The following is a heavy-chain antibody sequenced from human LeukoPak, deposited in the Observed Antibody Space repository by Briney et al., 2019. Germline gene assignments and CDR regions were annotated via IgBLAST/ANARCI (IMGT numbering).Heavy chain of an antibody. Sequence: GGSLRLSCAASGFTFSSYAMSWVRQAPGKGLEWVSAISGSGDSTYYADSVKGRFTISRDNSKNTLFLQMNSLRAEDTAVYYCAKGGRSSGWFFTDDYWGQGTLVTVSS. CDR3: AKGGRSSGWFFTDDY. CDR1: GFTFSSYA. CDR2: ISGSGDST. V-gene: IGHV3-23*01. J-gene: IGHJ4*02. D-gene: IGHD6-19*01.